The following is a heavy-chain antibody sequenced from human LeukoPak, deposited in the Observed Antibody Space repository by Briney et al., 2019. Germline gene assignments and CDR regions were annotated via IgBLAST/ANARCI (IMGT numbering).Heavy chain of an antibody. CDR3: ARARGYSYGYDAFDI. D-gene: IGHD5-18*01. V-gene: IGHV4-34*01. Sequence: SETLSLTCAVYGGSFSGYYWSWIRQPPGKGLEWIGEINHSGSTNFNPSLKSRVTISVDTSKNQFSLKLSSVTAADTAVYYCARARGYSYGYDAFDIWGQGTMVTVSS. CDR1: GGSFSGYY. CDR2: INHSGST. J-gene: IGHJ3*02.